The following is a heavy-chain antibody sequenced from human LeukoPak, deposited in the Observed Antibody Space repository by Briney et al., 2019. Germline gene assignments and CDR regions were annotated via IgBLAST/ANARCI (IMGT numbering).Heavy chain of an antibody. CDR2: IYSTGST. CDR3: ARDRGYCSGTTCYPRFDP. D-gene: IGHD2-2*01. Sequence: SETLSLTCTVSGGSISSYYWSWIRQPAGKGLEWIGRIYSTGSTIHNPSLESRVTMSVDTSRNQFSLNLTSVTAADTAVYYCARDRGYCSGTTCYPRFDPWGQGTLVTVSS. V-gene: IGHV4-4*07. CDR1: GGSISSYY. J-gene: IGHJ5*02.